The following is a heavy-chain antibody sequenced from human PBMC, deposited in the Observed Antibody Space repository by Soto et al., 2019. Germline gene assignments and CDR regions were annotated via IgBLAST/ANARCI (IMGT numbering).Heavy chain of an antibody. CDR1: GDSVSSNSAA. Sequence: SQTLSLTCAISGDSVSSNSAAWNWIRQSPSRGLEWLGRTYYRSKWYNDYAVSVKSRITINPDTSKNQFSLQLSSVTPEDTAVYYCARVRTGITIFGVEPYYYYMDVWGKGTTVTVSS. V-gene: IGHV6-1*01. CDR3: ARVRTGITIFGVEPYYYYMDV. J-gene: IGHJ6*03. CDR2: TYYRSKWYN. D-gene: IGHD3-3*01.